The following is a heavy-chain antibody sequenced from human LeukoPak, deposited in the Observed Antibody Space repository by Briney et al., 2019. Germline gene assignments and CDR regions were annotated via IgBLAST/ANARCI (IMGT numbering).Heavy chain of an antibody. CDR1: GGSISSSSYY. CDR3: ARQRIDWLLYYYYYYYMDV. D-gene: IGHD3-9*01. CDR2: IYYSGST. Sequence: SETLSLTCTVSGGSISSSSYYWGWIRQPPGKGLEWIGSIYYSGSTYYNPSLKSRVTISVDTSKNQFSLKLSSVTAADTAVYYCARQRIDWLLYYYYYYYMDVWGKGTTVTISS. V-gene: IGHV4-39*01. J-gene: IGHJ6*03.